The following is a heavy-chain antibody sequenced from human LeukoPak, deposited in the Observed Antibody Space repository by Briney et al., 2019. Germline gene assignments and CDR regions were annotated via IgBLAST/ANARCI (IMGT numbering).Heavy chain of an antibody. Sequence: GGSLRLSCAASGFTFSSYWMSWVRQAPGKGLEWVAHIKQDGSEKYYVDSVKGRFTISRDNAKNSLYLQMNSLRAEDTAVYYCARVLIAARPGEFRYYGMDVWGQGTTVTVSS. D-gene: IGHD6-6*01. CDR1: GFTFSSYW. J-gene: IGHJ6*02. CDR3: ARVLIAARPGEFRYYGMDV. CDR2: IKQDGSEK. V-gene: IGHV3-7*01.